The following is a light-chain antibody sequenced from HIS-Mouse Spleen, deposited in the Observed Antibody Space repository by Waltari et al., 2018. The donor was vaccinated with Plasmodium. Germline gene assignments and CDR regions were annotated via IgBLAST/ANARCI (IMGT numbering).Light chain of an antibody. CDR1: QGISSY. J-gene: IGKJ4*01. CDR2: AAS. Sequence: AIRMTQSPPSFSASPGDRVTITCRASQGISSYLAWYQQKPGKAPTLLIYAASTLQSGVPSRFSGSGSGTDFTLTISCLQSEDFATYYCQQYYSYPLTFGGGTKVEIK. V-gene: IGKV1-8*01. CDR3: QQYYSYPLT.